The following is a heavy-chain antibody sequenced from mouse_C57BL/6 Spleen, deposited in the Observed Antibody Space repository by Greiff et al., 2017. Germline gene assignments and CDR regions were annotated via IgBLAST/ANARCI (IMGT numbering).Heavy chain of an antibody. CDR2: IYPGDGDT. D-gene: IGHD2-4*01. CDR1: GYAFSSSW. CDR3: AKGDYDGLCAY. Sequence: QVQLQQSGPELVKPGASVKISCKASGYAFSSSWMNWVKQRPGKGLEWIGRIYPGDGDTNYNGKFKGKATLTADKSSSTAYMQLSSLTSEDSAVYFCAKGDYDGLCAYWGQGTLVTVSA. J-gene: IGHJ3*01. V-gene: IGHV1-82*01.